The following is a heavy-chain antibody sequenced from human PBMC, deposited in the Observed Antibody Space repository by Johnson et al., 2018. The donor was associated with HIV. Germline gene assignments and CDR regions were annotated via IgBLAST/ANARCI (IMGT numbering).Heavy chain of an antibody. V-gene: IGHV3-30*04. J-gene: IGHJ3*02. D-gene: IGHD3-22*01. Sequence: QVQLVESGGGVVQPGRSLRLSCAASGFTFSSYAMHWVRQAPGKGLEWVAVISYDGSNKYYADSVKGRFTISRDNSKNTLYLQMNSLRAEDTAVYYCARDHDDSSGLDAFDIWGQGTMVTVSS. CDR1: GFTFSSYA. CDR3: ARDHDDSSGLDAFDI. CDR2: ISYDGSNK.